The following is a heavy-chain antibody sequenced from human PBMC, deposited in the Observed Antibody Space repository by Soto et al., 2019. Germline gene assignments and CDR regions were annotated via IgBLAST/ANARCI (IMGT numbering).Heavy chain of an antibody. CDR2: ISYRAST. D-gene: IGHD3-22*01. CDR1: SGSITSSL. Sequence: PSETLPLTCSVSSGSITSSLWHLIRQPLGKPLEWLGYISYRASTNYNPSLKSRLTISIDTSKSQISLRLTSMTTADTAVYYCASPAIVGREVNTCFDPWAQGTLVTVSS. CDR3: ASPAIVGREVNTCFDP. V-gene: IGHV4-59*01. J-gene: IGHJ5*02.